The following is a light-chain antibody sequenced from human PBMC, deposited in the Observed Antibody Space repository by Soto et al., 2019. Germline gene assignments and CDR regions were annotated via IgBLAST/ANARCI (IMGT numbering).Light chain of an antibody. CDR3: SSYTSSNSLVI. J-gene: IGLJ2*01. V-gene: IGLV2-14*03. CDR1: SSDVGSFNY. CDR2: DVT. Sequence: QSVLTQPASVSGSPGQSIAISCNGTSSDVGSFNYVSWYQQHPGKAPKLIIYDVTKRPSGTSDRFSGSKSGNTASLTISGLQAEDESEYYCSSYTSSNSLVIFGGGTKLTVL.